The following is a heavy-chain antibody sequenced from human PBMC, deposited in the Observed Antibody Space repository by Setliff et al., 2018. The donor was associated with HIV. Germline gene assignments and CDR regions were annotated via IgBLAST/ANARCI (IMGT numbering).Heavy chain of an antibody. CDR3: ARGGSSGWERGLGYYYYYYMDV. D-gene: IGHD6-19*01. Sequence: PSETLSLTCTVSGGSISSYHWSWIRQPPGKGLEWIGYIYYSGSTNYNPSLKSRVTISVDTSKNQFSLKLSSVTAADTAVYYCARGGSSGWERGLGYYYYYYMDVWGKGTTVTVSS. CDR1: GGSISSYH. J-gene: IGHJ6*03. CDR2: IYYSGST. V-gene: IGHV4-59*01.